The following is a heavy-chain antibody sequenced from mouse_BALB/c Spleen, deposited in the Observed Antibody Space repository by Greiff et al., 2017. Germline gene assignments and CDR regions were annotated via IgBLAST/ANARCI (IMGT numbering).Heavy chain of an antibody. J-gene: IGHJ4*01. CDR2: ISDGGSYT. CDR3: ARDNYRYDGAMDY. Sequence: EVQLVESGGGLVKPGGSLKLSCAASGFTFSDYYMYWVRQTPEKRLEWVATISDGGSYTYYPDSVKGRFTISRDNAKNNLYLQMSSLKSEDTAMYYCARDNYRYDGAMDYWGQGTSVTVSS. D-gene: IGHD2-14*01. V-gene: IGHV5-4*02. CDR1: GFTFSDYY.